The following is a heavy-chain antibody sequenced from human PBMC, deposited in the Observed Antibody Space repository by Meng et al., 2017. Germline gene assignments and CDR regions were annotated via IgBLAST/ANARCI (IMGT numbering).Heavy chain of an antibody. Sequence: QVPLGGSGGGLVKAGGALSLCCAASGFTFRDYHMSWIRQAPGKGLEWVSYISSSGSTIYYADSVKGRFTISRDNAKNSLYLQMNSLRAEDTAVYYCARQWELPLTYYFDYWGQGTLVTVSS. CDR2: ISSSGSTI. V-gene: IGHV3-11*01. D-gene: IGHD1-26*01. CDR3: ARQWELPLTYYFDY. CDR1: GFTFRDYH. J-gene: IGHJ4*02.